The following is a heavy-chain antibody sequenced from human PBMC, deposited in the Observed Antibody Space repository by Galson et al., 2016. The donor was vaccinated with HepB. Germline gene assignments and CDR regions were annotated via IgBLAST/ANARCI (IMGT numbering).Heavy chain of an antibody. V-gene: IGHV1-18*01. CDR1: GYTSPNYG. Sequence: SVKVSCKASGYTSPNYGIGWVRQAPGQGPEWMGWFNVYSGHANYAQKFQGRITLTMDTSTSTAYMEVRSLRSDDTAVYYCARRNTATTLKGVPADTVYGMDVWGQGTTVTVSS. D-gene: IGHD2-2*01. CDR3: ARRNTATTLKGVPADTVYGMDV. J-gene: IGHJ6*02. CDR2: FNVYSGHA.